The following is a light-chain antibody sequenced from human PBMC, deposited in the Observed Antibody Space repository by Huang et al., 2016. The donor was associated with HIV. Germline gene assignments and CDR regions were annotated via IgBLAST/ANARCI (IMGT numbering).Light chain of an antibody. V-gene: IGKV1-39*01. CDR2: AAS. CDR1: QSISTY. J-gene: IGKJ4*01. CDR3: QQTYNTPHA. Sequence: DIQMTQSPSSLSASVGDRVTITCRASQSISTYLNWYQQKPGKAPKRLIYAASSLQSGVPSRFSGSGSGTDFTLTVSSLQPEDFATYYCQQTYNTPHAFGGGTKVEIK.